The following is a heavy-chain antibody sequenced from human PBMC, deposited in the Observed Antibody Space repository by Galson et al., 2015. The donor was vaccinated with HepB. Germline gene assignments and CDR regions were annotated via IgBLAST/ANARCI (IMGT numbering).Heavy chain of an antibody. V-gene: IGHV3-30-3*01. D-gene: IGHD1-26*01. J-gene: IGHJ6*02. CDR2: IPYDGSRQ. CDR1: GFTFSIYA. Sequence: SLRLSCAASGFTFSIYAMHWVRQAPGKGLEWVALIPYDGSRQYYADSVRGRFTISRDNSKNTLYLQMDSLRPEDTAVYYCAKDGILGTTTQSKGMDVWGQGTTVTVSS. CDR3: AKDGILGTTTQSKGMDV.